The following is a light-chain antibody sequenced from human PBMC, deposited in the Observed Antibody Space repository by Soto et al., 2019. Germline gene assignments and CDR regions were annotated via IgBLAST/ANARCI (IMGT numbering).Light chain of an antibody. J-gene: IGLJ2*01. Sequence: QSVLTQPPSASGSPGQSVTISCTGTSSDIGGYNYVSWYQQHPGKAPKLMIYEATKRPSGVPDRFSGSRSGNAASLTVSGLQAEDEADYYCSSYGGNNNLLFGGGTKLTVL. CDR2: EAT. V-gene: IGLV2-8*01. CDR3: SSYGGNNNLL. CDR1: SSDIGGYNY.